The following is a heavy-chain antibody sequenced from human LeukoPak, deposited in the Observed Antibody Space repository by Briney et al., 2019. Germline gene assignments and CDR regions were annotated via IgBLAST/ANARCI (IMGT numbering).Heavy chain of an antibody. Sequence: SVKVSCKASGGTFSSYAISWVRQAPGQGLEWMGGIIPVFGTANYAQKFQGRVTITTDESTSTAYMELSSLRSEDTAVYYCARGENYYDSSGYYFDYWGQGTLVTVSS. J-gene: IGHJ4*02. CDR3: ARGENYYDSSGYYFDY. V-gene: IGHV1-69*05. CDR2: IIPVFGTA. CDR1: GGTFSSYA. D-gene: IGHD3-22*01.